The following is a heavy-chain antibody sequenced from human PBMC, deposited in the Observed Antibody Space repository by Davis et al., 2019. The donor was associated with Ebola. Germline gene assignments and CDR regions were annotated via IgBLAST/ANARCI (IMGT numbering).Heavy chain of an antibody. Sequence: GESLKISCAASGFTFSSYWMTWVRQAPGKGLEWVANIKQDGSEKYYVDSVKGRFTISRDNAKNSLYLQMNSLRAEDTAMYYCASVDRITGDYWGQGTLVTVSS. CDR1: GFTFSSYW. V-gene: IGHV3-7*01. J-gene: IGHJ4*02. CDR3: ASVDRITGDY. CDR2: IKQDGSEK. D-gene: IGHD1-14*01.